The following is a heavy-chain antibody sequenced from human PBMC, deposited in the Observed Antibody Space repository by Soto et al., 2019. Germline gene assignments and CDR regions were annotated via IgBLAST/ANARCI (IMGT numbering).Heavy chain of an antibody. CDR2: IYYSGST. J-gene: IGHJ4*02. CDR1: GGSISSSSYY. V-gene: IGHV4-39*01. D-gene: IGHD4-17*01. CDR3: ARHRDNGDYVRY. Sequence: QLQLQESGPGLVKPSETLSLTCTVSGGSISSSSYYWGWIRQPPGKGLEWIGSIYYSGSTYYNPSLKSRVTISVDTSKNQFSRKLSSVTAADTAVYYCARHRDNGDYVRYWGQGTLVTVSS.